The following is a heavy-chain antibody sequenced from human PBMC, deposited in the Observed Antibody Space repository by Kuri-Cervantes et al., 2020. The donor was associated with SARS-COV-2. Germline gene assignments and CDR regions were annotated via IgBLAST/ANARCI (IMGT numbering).Heavy chain of an antibody. CDR1: GFTFSSYE. D-gene: IGHD2-15*01. CDR3: ARGGYCSGGSCYSVYYYYYYGMDV. J-gene: IGHJ6*02. Sequence: GESLKISCAASGFTFSSYEMNWVRQAPGKGLEWVSYISSSGSTIYYADSVKGRFTISRDNAKNSLYLQMNSLRAEDTAVYYCARGGYCSGGSCYSVYYYYYYGMDVWGQGTTGTVSS. CDR2: ISSSGSTI. V-gene: IGHV3-48*03.